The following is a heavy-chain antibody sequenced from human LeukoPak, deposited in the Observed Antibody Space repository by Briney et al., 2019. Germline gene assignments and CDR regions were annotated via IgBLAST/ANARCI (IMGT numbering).Heavy chain of an antibody. J-gene: IGHJ4*02. CDR3: ATIDPYSSSSGDY. CDR2: ISAYNGNT. Sequence: ASVKVSCKASGYTFTSYGISWVRQAPGQGLEWMGWISAYNGNTNYAQKLQGRVTMTTDTSTSTAHMELRSLRSDDTAVYYCATIDPYSSSSGDYWGQGTLVTVSS. CDR1: GYTFTSYG. V-gene: IGHV1-18*01. D-gene: IGHD6-6*01.